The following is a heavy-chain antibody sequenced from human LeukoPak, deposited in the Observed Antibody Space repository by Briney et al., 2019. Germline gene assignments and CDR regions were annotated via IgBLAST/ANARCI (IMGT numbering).Heavy chain of an antibody. D-gene: IGHD2-2*01. CDR2: TRNKANSYTT. J-gene: IGHJ3*02. V-gene: IGHV3-72*01. CDR3: ARGQYCSSTSCYGTDAFDI. Sequence: GGSLRLSCAASGFTFSDHYMDWVRQAPGKGLEWVGRTRNKANSYTTEYAASVKVRFTISRDDSKNSLYLQMNSLKTEDTAVYYCARGQYCSSTSCYGTDAFDIWGQGTMVTVSS. CDR1: GFTFSDHY.